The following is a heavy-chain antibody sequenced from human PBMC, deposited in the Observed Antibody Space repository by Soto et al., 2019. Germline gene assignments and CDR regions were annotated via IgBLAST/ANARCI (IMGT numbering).Heavy chain of an antibody. CDR1: GGSISSYY. Sequence: SETLSLTCTVSGGSISSYYWSWIQQPPGKGLEWIGYIYYSGSTNYNPSLKSRVTISVDTSKNQFSLKLSSVTAADTAVYYCARSLIVVGPGWFDPWGQGTLVTVSS. J-gene: IGHJ5*02. V-gene: IGHV4-59*01. CDR2: IYYSGST. CDR3: ARSLIVVGPGWFDP. D-gene: IGHD3-22*01.